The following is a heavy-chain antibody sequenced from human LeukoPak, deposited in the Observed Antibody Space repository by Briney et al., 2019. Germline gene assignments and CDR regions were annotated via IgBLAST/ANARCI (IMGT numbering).Heavy chain of an antibody. CDR3: AKERIVVVPAALDY. Sequence: PRGSLRLSCAASGFTFSSYGMHWVRQAPGKGLQWVAFIRYDGSNKYYADSVKGRFTISRGNSKNTLYLQMNSLRAEDTAVYYCAKERIVVVPAALDYWGQGTLVTVSS. D-gene: IGHD2-2*01. CDR2: IRYDGSNK. J-gene: IGHJ4*02. CDR1: GFTFSSYG. V-gene: IGHV3-30*02.